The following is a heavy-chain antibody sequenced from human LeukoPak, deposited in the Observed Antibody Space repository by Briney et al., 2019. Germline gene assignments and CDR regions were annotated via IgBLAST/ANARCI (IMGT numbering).Heavy chain of an antibody. CDR3: ARVVIYYDSSGYFLDAFDI. Sequence: SETQSLTCAVYGGSFSGYYWSWIRQPPGKGLEWIGEINHSGSTNYNPSLKSRVTISVDTSKNQFSLKLSSVTAADTAVYYCARVVIYYDSSGYFLDAFDIWGQGTMVTVSS. V-gene: IGHV4-34*01. CDR1: GGSFSGYY. CDR2: INHSGST. D-gene: IGHD3-22*01. J-gene: IGHJ3*02.